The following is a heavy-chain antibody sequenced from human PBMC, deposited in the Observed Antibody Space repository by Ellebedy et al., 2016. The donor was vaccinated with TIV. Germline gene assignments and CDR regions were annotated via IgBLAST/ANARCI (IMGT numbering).Heavy chain of an antibody. CDR2: ISSSGSTI. J-gene: IGHJ5*02. Sequence: GESLKISCAASGFTFDKYTLSWVRRAPGKGLEWVSYISSSGSTIYYADSVKGRFTISRDNAKNSLYLQMNSLRAEDTAVYYCARGRAVITTWFDPWGQGTLVTVSS. D-gene: IGHD3-22*01. CDR3: ARGRAVITTWFDP. V-gene: IGHV3-48*04. CDR1: GFTFDKYT.